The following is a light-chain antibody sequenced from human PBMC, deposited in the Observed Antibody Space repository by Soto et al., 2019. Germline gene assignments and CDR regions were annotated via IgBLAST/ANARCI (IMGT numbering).Light chain of an antibody. J-gene: IGKJ4*01. V-gene: IGKV1-5*03. CDR2: KAS. CDR1: QTISSW. CDR3: QQLNSYPLT. Sequence: DIQMTQSPSTLSGSVGDRVTITCRARQTISSWLAWYQQKPGKAPKLLIYKASTLKSGVPSRFSGSGSGTEFTLTISSLQPEDFATYSCQQLNSYPLTFGGGTKVDIK.